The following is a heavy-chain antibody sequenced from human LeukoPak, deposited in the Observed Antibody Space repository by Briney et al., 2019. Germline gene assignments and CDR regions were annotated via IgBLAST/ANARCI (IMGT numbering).Heavy chain of an antibody. CDR2: ISGSGGST. J-gene: IGHJ2*01. V-gene: IGHV3-23*01. Sequence: PGGSLRLSCAASGFTFSDYYMSWIRQAPGKGLEWVSAISGSGGSTYYADSVKGRFTISRDNSKNTLYLQMNSLRAEDTAVYYCARTPNIVVVVAATWYFDLWGRGTLVTVSS. CDR1: GFTFSDYY. CDR3: ARTPNIVVVVAATWYFDL. D-gene: IGHD2-15*01.